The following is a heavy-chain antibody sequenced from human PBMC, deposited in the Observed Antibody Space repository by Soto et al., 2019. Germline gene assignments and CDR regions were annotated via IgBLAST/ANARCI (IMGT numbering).Heavy chain of an antibody. J-gene: IGHJ4*02. V-gene: IGHV1-8*01. D-gene: IGHD3-16*01. CDR3: AGALGYYDYMCGSQAYYFGY. CDR2: MNPNSGNT. Sequence: QVQLVHSGAEVKKPGASVKVSCKASEYTFTSYDINWVRQATGQGLEWMGWMNPNSGNTGYAQKFQGTVTMTRNPSLSTAYLELSSLRSEYTAVYYCAGALGYYDYMCGSQAYYFGYWCQGTLVTVSS. CDR1: EYTFTSYD.